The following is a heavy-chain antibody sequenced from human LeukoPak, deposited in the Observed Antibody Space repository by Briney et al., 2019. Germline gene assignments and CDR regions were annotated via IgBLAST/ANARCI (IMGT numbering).Heavy chain of an antibody. CDR3: ARSVVVVAATGGDGSGRD. V-gene: IGHV3-30*03. CDR2: ISYDGSNK. D-gene: IGHD2-15*01. J-gene: IGHJ4*02. CDR1: GFTFSSYG. Sequence: TGGSLRLSCAASGFTFSSYGMHWVRQAPGKGLEWVAVISYDGSNKYYADSVKGRFTISRDNSKNTLYLQMNSLRSDDTAVYYCARSVVVVAATGGDGSGRDWGQGTLVTVSS.